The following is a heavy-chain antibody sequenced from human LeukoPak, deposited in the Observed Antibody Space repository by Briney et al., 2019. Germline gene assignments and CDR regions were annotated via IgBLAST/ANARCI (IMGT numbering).Heavy chain of an antibody. CDR2: IYYSGST. CDR3: ARDSTYYYGSGGPGNYYYGMDV. CDR1: GGSISSYY. Sequence: SETLSLTCTVSGGSISSYYWSWIRQPPGKGLEWIGYIYYSGSTNYNPSLKSRVTISVDTSKNQFSLKLSSVTAADTAVYYCARDSTYYYGSGGPGNYYYGMDVWGQGTTVTVSS. D-gene: IGHD3-10*01. J-gene: IGHJ6*02. V-gene: IGHV4-59*01.